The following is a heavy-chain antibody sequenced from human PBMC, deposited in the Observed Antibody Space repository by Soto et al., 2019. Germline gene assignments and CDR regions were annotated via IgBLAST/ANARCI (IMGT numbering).Heavy chain of an antibody. V-gene: IGHV3-23*01. CDR1: GFTFSSYA. Sequence: GGSLRLSCAASGFTFSSYAMSWVRQAPGKGLEWVSAISGSGGSTYYADSVKGRFTISRDNSKNTLYLQMNSLRAEDTAVYYCAKGSDDYVWGSTIDYWGQGTLVTVSS. J-gene: IGHJ4*02. D-gene: IGHD3-16*01. CDR2: ISGSGGST. CDR3: AKGSDDYVWGSTIDY.